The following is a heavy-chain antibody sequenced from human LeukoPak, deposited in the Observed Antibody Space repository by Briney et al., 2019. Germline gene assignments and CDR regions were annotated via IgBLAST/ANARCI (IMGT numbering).Heavy chain of an antibody. V-gene: IGHV3-11*01. CDR2: ISRSGDTL. J-gene: IGHJ6*02. CDR3: AREVVIFPDYYYYGMDV. Sequence: PGGSLRLSCAASGFTVSSNYMSWVRQAPGKGLEWISYISRSGDTLYYADSVEGRFTISRDNAKNSLFLQMNSLRADDTAVYYCAREVVIFPDYYYYGMDVWGQGTTVTVSS. D-gene: IGHD2/OR15-2a*01. CDR1: GFTVSSNY.